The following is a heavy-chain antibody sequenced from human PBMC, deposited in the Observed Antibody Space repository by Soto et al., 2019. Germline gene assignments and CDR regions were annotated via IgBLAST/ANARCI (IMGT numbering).Heavy chain of an antibody. V-gene: IGHV3-23*01. CDR1: GVTFSSYA. CDR2: ISNTGGGT. J-gene: IGHJ5*02. D-gene: IGHD3-22*01. CDR3: AVGRHKTSGSNTWFDP. Sequence: GGSLRLSCAASGVTFSSYAMNWVRQAPGKGLEWVSTISNTGGGTFYAGSVRGRFTISRDNSNNTLYLQMHRLRADDSAIYFCAVGRHKTSGSNTWFDPWGRGTQVTVSS.